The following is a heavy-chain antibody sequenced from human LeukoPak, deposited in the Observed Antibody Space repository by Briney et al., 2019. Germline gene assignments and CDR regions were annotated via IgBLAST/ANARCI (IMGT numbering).Heavy chain of an antibody. CDR3: ARKDGDY. CDR2: IYSSGST. Sequence: PSETLSLTCTVSGASITSFHWTWIRQPAGKGLEWIGLIYSSGSTIYNPSLQSRVAMSVDMTKNQLSLKLSSVTAADTAMYHCARKDGDYWGQGTLVTVSS. CDR1: GASITSFH. D-gene: IGHD6-6*01. V-gene: IGHV4-4*07. J-gene: IGHJ4*02.